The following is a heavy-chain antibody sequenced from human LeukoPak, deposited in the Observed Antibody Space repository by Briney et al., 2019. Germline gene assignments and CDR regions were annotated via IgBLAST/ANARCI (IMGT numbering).Heavy chain of an antibody. CDR1: GFTFSSYS. CDR2: ISGTSTYM. D-gene: IGHD2-15*01. J-gene: IGHJ4*02. V-gene: IGHV3-21*01. Sequence: GGSLRLSCAASGFTFSSYSINWVRQAPGKGLEWVSSISGTSTYMYYADSVKGRFTISRDNAKNSLFLQMNSLRAEDTAVYYCAKNTFCSSSSCQTALDYWGQGTLVTVSS. CDR3: AKNTFCSSSSCQTALDY.